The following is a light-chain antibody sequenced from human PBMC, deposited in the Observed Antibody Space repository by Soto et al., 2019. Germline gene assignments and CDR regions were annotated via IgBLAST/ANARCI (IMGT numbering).Light chain of an antibody. Sequence: TGEVETNSFNVGRSVGTYLAWYQQKPGQAPRLLIFDASNRATGIPDKFSGSGSGTDCTFTISGLELEDVALYYCRQYGTSPRTFGQGTKVDI. J-gene: IGKJ1*01. CDR1: RSVGTY. CDR3: RQYGTSPRT. CDR2: DAS. V-gene: IGKV3-20*01.